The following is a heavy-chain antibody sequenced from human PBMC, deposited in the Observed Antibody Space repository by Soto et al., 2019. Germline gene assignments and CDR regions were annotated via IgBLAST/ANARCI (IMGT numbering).Heavy chain of an antibody. V-gene: IGHV3-23*01. CDR2: ISGDGVT. D-gene: IGHD5-18*01. CDR3: ARDRSYPRDTFDI. Sequence: GGSLRLSCAASGFTFSTYAMSWVRQVPGKGLQWLSAISGDGVTWYIDSVKGRFTISRDNSRNTVSLQMTSLRAEDTALYYCARDRSYPRDTFDIWGQGTMVTVSS. CDR1: GFTFSTYA. J-gene: IGHJ3*02.